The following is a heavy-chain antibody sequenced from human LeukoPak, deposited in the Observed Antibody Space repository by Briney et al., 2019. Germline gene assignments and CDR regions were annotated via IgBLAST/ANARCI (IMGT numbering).Heavy chain of an antibody. V-gene: IGHV3-15*01. J-gene: IGHJ4*02. Sequence: PGGSLRLSCAASGFTFSNAWMSWVRQAPGKGLEWVGRIKSKTDGGTTDYAAPVKGRFTISRDDSKNTLYLQMNSLKTEDTAVYYCTTPRYYYDSSGYDYFDYWGQGTLVTVSS. CDR2: IKSKTDGGTT. CDR3: TTPRYYYDSSGYDYFDY. D-gene: IGHD3-22*01. CDR1: GFTFSNAW.